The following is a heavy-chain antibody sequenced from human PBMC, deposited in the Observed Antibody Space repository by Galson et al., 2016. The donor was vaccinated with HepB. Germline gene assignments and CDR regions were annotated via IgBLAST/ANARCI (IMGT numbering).Heavy chain of an antibody. J-gene: IGHJ4*02. Sequence: QSGAEVKKPGESLKISCKGSGYSFATYWIGWVRQMPGKGLEWMGIIYPDDSDTRYSPSFQGQVTISADKSIRTAYLQLSSLEASDTAMYSCVRRSYDSSGYYYFDYWGPGTLVTVSS. D-gene: IGHD3-22*01. CDR1: GYSFATYW. V-gene: IGHV5-51*01. CDR3: VRRSYDSSGYYYFDY. CDR2: IYPDDSDT.